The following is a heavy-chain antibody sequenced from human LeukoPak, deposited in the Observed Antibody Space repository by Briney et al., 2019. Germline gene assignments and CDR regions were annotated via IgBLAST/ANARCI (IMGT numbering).Heavy chain of an antibody. Sequence: GGSLRLSCAASGFNLTNYAMHWVRQAPGKGLEWVTLISYSGDNKYCADSVKGRFTFSRDKSKNTLYLQMNSLRPEDSAVYYCASDPRDGGQNVWGKGTTVTVSS. D-gene: IGHD5-24*01. V-gene: IGHV3-30*04. CDR1: GFNLTNYA. J-gene: IGHJ6*04. CDR3: ASDPRDGGQNV. CDR2: ISYSGDNK.